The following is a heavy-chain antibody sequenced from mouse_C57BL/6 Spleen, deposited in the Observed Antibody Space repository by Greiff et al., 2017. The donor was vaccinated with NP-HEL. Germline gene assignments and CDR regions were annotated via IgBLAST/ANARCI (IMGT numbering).Heavy chain of an antibody. V-gene: IGHV1-15*01. J-gene: IGHJ2*01. CDR2: IDPETGGT. Sequence: QVQLQQSGAELVRPGASVTLSCKASGYTFTDYDMHWVKQTPVHGLEWIGAIDPETGGTAYNQKFKGKAILTADKSSSTAYMELRSLTSEDSAVYYCTRLPYYARGYWGQGTTSSVSS. CDR1: GYTFTDYD. D-gene: IGHD6-5*01. CDR3: TRLPYYARGY.